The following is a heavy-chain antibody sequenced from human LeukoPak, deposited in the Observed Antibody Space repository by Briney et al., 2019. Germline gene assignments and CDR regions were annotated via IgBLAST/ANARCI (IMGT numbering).Heavy chain of an antibody. D-gene: IGHD2-21*01. CDR2: INPLSGST. V-gene: IGHV1-46*04. CDR3: GRSVAFREIPRDF. Sequence: ASVKVSCKASGYTLTSYYIHWLRQAPGQGLEWMGIINPLSGSTTYARNLQGRVTMTSDTSTSTVYVELSSLRSEDTAVYYCGRSVAFREIPRDFWGQGTLVTVSS. J-gene: IGHJ4*02. CDR1: GYTLTSYY.